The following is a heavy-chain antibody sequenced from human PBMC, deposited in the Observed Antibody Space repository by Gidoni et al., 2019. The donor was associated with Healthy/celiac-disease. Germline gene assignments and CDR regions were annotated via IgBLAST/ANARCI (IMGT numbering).Heavy chain of an antibody. V-gene: IGHV4-59*08. CDR3: ASTYCGGDCYSAWYFDY. CDR2: IYYSGST. CDR1: GGSISSYY. D-gene: IGHD2-21*02. J-gene: IGHJ4*02. Sequence: QVQLQESGPGLVKPSETLSLTCTVSGGSISSYYWSWIRQPPGKGLEWIGYIYYSGSTNYNPSLKSRVTISVDTSKNQFSLKLSSVTAADTAVYYCASTYCGGDCYSAWYFDYWGQGTLVTVSS.